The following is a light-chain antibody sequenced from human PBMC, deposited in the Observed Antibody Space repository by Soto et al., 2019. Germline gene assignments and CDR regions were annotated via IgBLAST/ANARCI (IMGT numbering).Light chain of an antibody. CDR3: QQYGSSPLA. Sequence: EIVLTQSPGTLSLSPGERATLSCRASQSVSSSFLAWYQQKPGQAPRLLIYGASSRATGIPDRFSGSGSGTDFTLTISRLEPEDVAVSYCQQYGSSPLAFGGGTKVEIK. CDR2: GAS. J-gene: IGKJ4*01. CDR1: QSVSSSF. V-gene: IGKV3-20*01.